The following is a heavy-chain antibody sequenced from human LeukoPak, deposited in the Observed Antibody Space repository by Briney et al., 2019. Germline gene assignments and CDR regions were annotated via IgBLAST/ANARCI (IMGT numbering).Heavy chain of an antibody. CDR3: VKARAGDITAAFNY. V-gene: IGHV3-23*01. CDR1: GFTFSSYA. CDR2: ISGSGGST. J-gene: IGHJ4*02. D-gene: IGHD6-13*01. Sequence: PGGSLRLSCAASGFTFSSYAMSWVRQAPGKGLEWVSAISGSGGSTYYADSVKGRFTISRDNSENTLNLQMNSLRAEDTAVYYRVKARAGDITAAFNYWGQGTLVTVSS.